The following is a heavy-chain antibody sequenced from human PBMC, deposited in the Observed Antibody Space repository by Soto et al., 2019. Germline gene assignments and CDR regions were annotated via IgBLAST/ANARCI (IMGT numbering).Heavy chain of an antibody. CDR1: GFTFSSYA. CDR3: AKSRESWSYVGGTFFDY. J-gene: IGHJ4*02. V-gene: IGHV3-23*01. D-gene: IGHD3-16*01. Sequence: EVQLLESGGGLVQPGGSRRFSCAASGFTFSSYAMSWVRQAPGKGLEWVSAISGSGGSTYYADSVKGRFTISRDSAKNTLYLQMNSLRAEDTAVYYGAKSRESWSYVGGTFFDYCGEGTLVTVSS. CDR2: ISGSGGST.